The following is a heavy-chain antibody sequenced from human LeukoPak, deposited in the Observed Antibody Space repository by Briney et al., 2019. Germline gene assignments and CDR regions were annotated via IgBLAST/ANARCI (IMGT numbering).Heavy chain of an antibody. CDR3: AKILRSGSPDAPSDY. J-gene: IGHJ4*02. V-gene: IGHV3-23*01. CDR2: ISGGAGST. CDR1: GFTFGSYS. D-gene: IGHD1-26*01. Sequence: GGSLRLSCAASGFTFGSYSMNWVRQAPGKGLEWVSAISGGAGSTYYADSVKGRLTISRDNSKNTLYLQMNSLRAEDTAVYYCAKILRSGSPDAPSDYWGQGTLVTVSS.